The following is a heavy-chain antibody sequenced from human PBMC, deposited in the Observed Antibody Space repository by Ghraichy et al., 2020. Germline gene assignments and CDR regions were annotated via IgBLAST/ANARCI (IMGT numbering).Heavy chain of an antibody. D-gene: IGHD3-16*01. V-gene: IGHV4-59*08. CDR2: IYYSGST. CDR3: ARLGGGRFDY. CDR1: GGSISSYY. Sequence: SETLSLTCTVSGGSISSYYWSWIRQPPGKGLEWIGYIYYSGSTNYNPSLKSRVTISVDTSKNQFSLKLSSVTAADTAVYYCARLGGGRFDYWGQGTLVTVSS. J-gene: IGHJ4*02.